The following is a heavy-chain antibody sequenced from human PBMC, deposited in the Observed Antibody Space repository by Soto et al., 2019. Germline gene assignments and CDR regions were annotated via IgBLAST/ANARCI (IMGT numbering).Heavy chain of an antibody. CDR2: IIPIFGTA. CDR1: GGTFSSYA. D-gene: IGHD5-12*01. V-gene: IGHV1-69*01. Sequence: QVQLVQSGAEVKKPGSSVKVSCKASGGTFSSYAISWVRQAPGQGLEWMGGIIPIFGTANYAQKFQGRVTMTADESTSKAYVEVSSLRSEDRAVYYCARDVRGDGYRGGMDVWGQGTTVTVSS. CDR3: ARDVRGDGYRGGMDV. J-gene: IGHJ6*02.